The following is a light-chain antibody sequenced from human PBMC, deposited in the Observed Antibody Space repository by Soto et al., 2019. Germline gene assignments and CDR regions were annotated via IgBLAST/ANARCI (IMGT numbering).Light chain of an antibody. V-gene: IGLV2-14*01. CDR3: SSYTSSSSLYV. J-gene: IGLJ1*01. CDR1: SRDFGGYNY. CDR2: DVS. Sequence: QSVLTQPASVSGSPGQSITISCTGTSRDFGGYNYVSWYQQHPGKAPKFMIYDVSNRPSGVSNRFSGSKSGNTASLTISGLQAEDEADYYCSSYTSSSSLYVFGTGTKVTVL.